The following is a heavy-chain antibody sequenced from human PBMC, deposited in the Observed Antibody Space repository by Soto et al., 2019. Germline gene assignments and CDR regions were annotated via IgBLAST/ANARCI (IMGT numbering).Heavy chain of an antibody. Sequence: ASVKVSCKASGYTFTGYYMHWVRQAPGQGLEWMGWINPNSGGTNYAQKFQGRVTMTRDTSISTAYMELSRLRSDDTAVYYCARDARASGYYDSSGYFDYWGQGTLVTVSS. CDR1: GYTFTGYY. CDR3: ARDARASGYYDSSGYFDY. CDR2: INPNSGGT. J-gene: IGHJ4*02. V-gene: IGHV1-2*02. D-gene: IGHD3-22*01.